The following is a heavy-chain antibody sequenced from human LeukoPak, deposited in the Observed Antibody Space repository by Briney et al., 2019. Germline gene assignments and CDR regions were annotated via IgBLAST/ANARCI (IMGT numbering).Heavy chain of an antibody. CDR2: IIPIFGTA. Sequence: GASVKVSCKASGGTFSSYAISWVRQAPGQGLEWVGGIIPIFGTANYAQKFQGRVTITADESTSTAYMELSSLRSEDTAVYYCARGLRYCSSTSCHLNIWGQGTMVTVSS. D-gene: IGHD2-2*01. CDR1: GGTFSSYA. V-gene: IGHV1-69*13. J-gene: IGHJ3*02. CDR3: ARGLRYCSSTSCHLNI.